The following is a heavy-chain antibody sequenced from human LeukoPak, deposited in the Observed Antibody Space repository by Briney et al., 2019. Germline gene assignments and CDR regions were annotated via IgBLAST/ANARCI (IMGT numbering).Heavy chain of an antibody. V-gene: IGHV3-23*01. CDR1: GFTFSSYA. D-gene: IGHD2-2*01. CDR3: ARAMGGQLLSYYFDY. CDR2: ISGSGGST. J-gene: IGHJ4*02. Sequence: GGSLRLSCAASGFTFSSYAMSWVRQAPGKGLEWVSAISGSGGSTYYADSVKGRFTISRDNSKNTLYLQMDSLRAEDTAVYYCARAMGGQLLSYYFDYWGQGILVTVSS.